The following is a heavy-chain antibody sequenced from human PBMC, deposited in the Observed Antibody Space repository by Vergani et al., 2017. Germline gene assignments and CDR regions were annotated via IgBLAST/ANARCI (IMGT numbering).Heavy chain of an antibody. D-gene: IGHD6-6*01. V-gene: IGHV3-30*04. CDR2: ISYDGSNK. CDR1: GFTFSSYA. CDR3: AREPPYSSYWRPLDY. J-gene: IGHJ4*02. Sequence: QVQLVESGGGVVQPGRSLRLSCAASGFTFSSYAIHWVRQAPGQGLEWVAVISYDGSNKYYADSVKGRFTISRDNSENTLYLQMNSLRTEYTAVYFCAREPPYSSYWRPLDYWGQGTLVTVSS.